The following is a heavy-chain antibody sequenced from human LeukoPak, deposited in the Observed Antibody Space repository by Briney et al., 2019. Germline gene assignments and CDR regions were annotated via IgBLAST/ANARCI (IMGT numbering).Heavy chain of an antibody. CDR1: GFTFSSYS. D-gene: IGHD3-10*01. CDR2: ISSSSSYI. V-gene: IGHV3-21*01. Sequence: GGSLRLSCAASGFTFSSYSMNWVRQALGKGLEWVSSISSSSSYIYYADSVKGRFTISRDNAKNSLYLQMNSLRAEDTAVYYCARGSYGSGSYPSLDAFDIWGQGTMVTVSS. CDR3: ARGSYGSGSYPSLDAFDI. J-gene: IGHJ3*02.